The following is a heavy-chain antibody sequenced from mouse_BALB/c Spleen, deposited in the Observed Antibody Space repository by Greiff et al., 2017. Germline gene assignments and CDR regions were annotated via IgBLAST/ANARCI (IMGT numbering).Heavy chain of an antibody. D-gene: IGHD3-3*01. CDR3: ARGTGYFDY. V-gene: IGHV5-17*02. CDR2: ISSGSSTI. CDR1: GFTLSSFG. Sequence: DVHLVESGGGLVQPGGSRKLSCAASGFTLSSFGMHWVRQAPEKGLEWVAYISSGSSTIYYADTVKGRFTISRDNPKNTLFLQMTSLRSEDTAMYYCARGTGYFDYWGQGTTLTVSS. J-gene: IGHJ2*01.